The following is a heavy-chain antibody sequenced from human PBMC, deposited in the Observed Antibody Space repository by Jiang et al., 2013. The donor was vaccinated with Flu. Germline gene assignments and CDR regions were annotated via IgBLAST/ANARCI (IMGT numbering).Heavy chain of an antibody. CDR2: INHSGST. V-gene: IGHV4-34*01. D-gene: IGHD3-10*01. CDR3: ARGRITMVRGSFRAFDI. Sequence: LLKPSETLSLTCAVYGGSFSGYYWSWIRQPPGKGLEWIGEINHSGSTNYNPSLKSRVTISVDTSKNQFSLKLSSVTAADTAVYYCARGRITMVRGSFRAFDIWGQGTMVTVSS. J-gene: IGHJ3*02. CDR1: GGSFSGYY.